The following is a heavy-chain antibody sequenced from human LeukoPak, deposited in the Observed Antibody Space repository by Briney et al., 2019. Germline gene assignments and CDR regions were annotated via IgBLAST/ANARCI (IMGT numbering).Heavy chain of an antibody. J-gene: IGHJ4*02. D-gene: IGHD6-13*01. CDR1: GFTFSSYA. Sequence: LPGVSLRLSCAASGFTFSSYAMHWVRQAPGKGLEWVAVISYNGSNKYYADSVKGRFTISRDNSKNTLYLQMNSLRAEDTAVYYCARDYQYSSSWPDYWGQGTLVTVSS. CDR3: ARDYQYSSSWPDY. CDR2: ISYNGSNK. V-gene: IGHV3-30*04.